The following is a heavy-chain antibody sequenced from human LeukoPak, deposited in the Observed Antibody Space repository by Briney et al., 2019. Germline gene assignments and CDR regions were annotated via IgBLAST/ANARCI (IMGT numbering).Heavy chain of an antibody. CDR1: GFTFSSYS. D-gene: IGHD3-22*01. CDR3: ARGGLLYDSSGLRSFSI. V-gene: IGHV3-21*01. Sequence: KAGGSLRLSCAASGFTFSSYSMNWVRQAPGKGLEWVSSISSSSSYIYYADSVKGRFTISRDNAKNSLYLQMNSLRAEDTAVYYCARGGLLYDSSGLRSFSIWGQGTMVTVSS. CDR2: ISSSSSYI. J-gene: IGHJ3*02.